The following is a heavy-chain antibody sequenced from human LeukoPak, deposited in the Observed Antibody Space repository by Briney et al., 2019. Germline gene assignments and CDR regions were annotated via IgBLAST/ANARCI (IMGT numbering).Heavy chain of an antibody. CDR2: IYTSGST. V-gene: IGHV4-4*09. Sequence: SETLSLTCSVSNYSISSGYYWSWIRQPPGKGLEWIGYIYTSGSTNYNPSLKSRVTISVDTSKNQFSLKLSSVTAADTAVYYCARHRMTVVPAAIHYWYFDLWGRGTLVTVSS. J-gene: IGHJ2*01. D-gene: IGHD2-2*01. CDR1: NYSISSGYY. CDR3: ARHRMTVVPAAIHYWYFDL.